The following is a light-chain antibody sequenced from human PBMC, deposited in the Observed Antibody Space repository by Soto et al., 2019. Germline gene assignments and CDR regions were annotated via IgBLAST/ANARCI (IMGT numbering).Light chain of an antibody. CDR3: QQYNNWPPIT. J-gene: IGKJ5*01. CDR2: GAS. V-gene: IGKV3-15*01. CDR1: QSVSTK. Sequence: EIVLTQSSATLSVPPGERATLSCRANQSVSTKLAWYQQKPGQAPRLLIYGASTRATGIPARFSGSGSGTEFTLTISSLQSEDSAIYYCQQYNNWPPITFGQGTRLEIK.